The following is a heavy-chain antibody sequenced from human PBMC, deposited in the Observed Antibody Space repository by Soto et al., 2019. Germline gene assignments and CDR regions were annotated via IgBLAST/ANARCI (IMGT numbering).Heavy chain of an antibody. V-gene: IGHV1-8*01. CDR2: MNPNSGNT. J-gene: IGHJ6*03. D-gene: IGHD6-13*01. CDR1: GYTFTRYD. Sequence: ASVKVSCKASGYTFTRYDINWVRQATGQGLEWMGWMNPNSGNTGYAQKFQGRVTMTRNTSISTAYMELSSLRSEDTAVYYCARINFSKQQLVVRDYYYYMDVWGKGTKVTVSS. CDR3: ARINFSKQQLVVRDYYYYMDV.